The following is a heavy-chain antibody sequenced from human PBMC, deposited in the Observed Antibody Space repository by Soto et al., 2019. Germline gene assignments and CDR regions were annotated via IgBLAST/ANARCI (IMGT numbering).Heavy chain of an antibody. CDR2: VSGDNGHT. J-gene: IGHJ5*02. Sequence: QVQLVQSGAEVKKPGASVKVSCKASGYTFTTHGISWVRQAPGQGLEWMGWVSGDNGHTNYAQRLQGRVTMTTDTSTNTAYMERRSLRSDDTAVYYCARDLGYCRSGTCYREWFDPWGQGTLVTVSS. D-gene: IGHD2-15*01. CDR1: GYTFTTHG. CDR3: ARDLGYCRSGTCYREWFDP. V-gene: IGHV1-18*01.